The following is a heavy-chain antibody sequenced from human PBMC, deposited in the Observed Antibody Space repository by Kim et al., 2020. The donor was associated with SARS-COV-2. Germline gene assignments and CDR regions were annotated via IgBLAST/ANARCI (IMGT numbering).Heavy chain of an antibody. CDR3: ANGGGELPNYFDY. CDR2: ISGSGGST. J-gene: IGHJ4*02. V-gene: IGHV3-23*01. D-gene: IGHD1-26*01. Sequence: GGSLRLSCAASGFTFSSYAMSWVRQAPGKGLEWVSAISGSGGSTYYADSVKGRFTISRDNSKNTLYLQMNSLRAEDTAVYYCANGGGELPNYFDYWGQGTLVAVAS. CDR1: GFTFSSYA.